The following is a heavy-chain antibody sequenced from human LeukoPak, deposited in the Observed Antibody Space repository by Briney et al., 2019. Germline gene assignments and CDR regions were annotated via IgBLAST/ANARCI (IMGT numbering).Heavy chain of an antibody. CDR1: GFSFSTNS. V-gene: IGHV3-48*01. CDR2: ISSNSATT. J-gene: IGHJ4*02. D-gene: IGHD3-16*01. CDR3: ARRPIGAFPFDY. Sequence: PGGSLRLSCAASGFSFSTNSMNWVRQVPGKGLEWISYISSNSATTYYADSVKGRFTISRDNAKNSLYLHMNSLRADDTAVYYCARRPIGAFPFDYWGQGALVTDSS.